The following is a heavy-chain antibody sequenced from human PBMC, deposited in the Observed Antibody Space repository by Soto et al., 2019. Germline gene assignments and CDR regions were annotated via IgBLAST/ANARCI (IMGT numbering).Heavy chain of an antibody. CDR1: GFIFSSYG. J-gene: IGHJ6*03. Sequence: QVQMVESGGGVVQPGRSLRLSCVASGFIFSSYGMHWVRQAPGKGLEWVEVIWSDGSKQYYADSVKGRFTISRDNSKNTLYLQMNSLRAEDTAVYYCARDSGGASWDVWGKGTTVTVSS. CDR3: ARDSGGASWDV. CDR2: IWSDGSKQ. D-gene: IGHD2-15*01. V-gene: IGHV3-33*01.